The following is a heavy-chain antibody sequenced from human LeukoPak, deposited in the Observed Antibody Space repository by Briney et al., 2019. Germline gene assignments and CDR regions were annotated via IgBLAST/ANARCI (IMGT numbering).Heavy chain of an antibody. CDR2: ISSSSSYI. V-gene: IGHV3-21*01. CDR1: GFTFSSYS. Sequence: GGSLRLSCAASGFTFSSYSMNWVRQAPGKGLEWVSPISSSSSYIYYADSVKGRFTISRDNAKNSLYLQMNSLRAEDTAVYYCARDAGFTSSSPYFDYWGQGTLVTVSS. CDR3: ARDAGFTSSSPYFDY. D-gene: IGHD6-6*01. J-gene: IGHJ4*02.